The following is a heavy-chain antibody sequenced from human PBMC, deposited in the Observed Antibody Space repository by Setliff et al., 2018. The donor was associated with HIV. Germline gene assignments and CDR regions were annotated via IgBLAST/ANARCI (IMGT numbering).Heavy chain of an antibody. J-gene: IGHJ4*02. Sequence: GGSLRLSCAASGFVFNNYVFTWVRQAPGKGLEWVAVISIDGSDRYYSDSVKGRFTISRDSSKKTLYLQMNRLGSEDTAVYYCARDWRSGYDLNFDYWGQGTLVTVSS. CDR1: GFVFNNYV. D-gene: IGHD5-12*01. CDR2: ISIDGSDR. CDR3: ARDWRSGYDLNFDY. V-gene: IGHV3-30*04.